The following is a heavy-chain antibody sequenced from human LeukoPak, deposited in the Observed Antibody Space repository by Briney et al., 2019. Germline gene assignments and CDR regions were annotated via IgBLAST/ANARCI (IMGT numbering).Heavy chain of an antibody. CDR3: AKNIAAPGRDSYYLYGMDV. CDR2: IKQDGSDQ. CDR1: GFIFRGYW. Sequence: PGGSLRLSCAASGFIFRGYWMTWVRQARGKGLEWVASIKQDGSDQHYVDAVKGRFTISRDNAKNSLYLEMNNLRADDTAVYYCAKNIAAPGRDSYYLYGMDVWGQGTTVTVSS. V-gene: IGHV3-7*01. D-gene: IGHD6-25*01. J-gene: IGHJ6*02.